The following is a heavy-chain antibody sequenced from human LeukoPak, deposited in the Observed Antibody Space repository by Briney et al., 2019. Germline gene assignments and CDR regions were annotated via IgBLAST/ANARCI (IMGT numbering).Heavy chain of an antibody. J-gene: IGHJ2*01. Sequence: GASVKVSCKASGGTFSSYAISWVRQAPGQGLEWMGGIIAIFGPANYAQKFQGRVTITADESTSTAYMELSSLRSEDTALYYCAKSTYYYGSGEGSNYWYFDLWGRGTLVTVSS. CDR3: AKSTYYYGSGEGSNYWYFDL. CDR2: IIAIFGPA. D-gene: IGHD3-10*01. CDR1: GGTFSSYA. V-gene: IGHV1-69*13.